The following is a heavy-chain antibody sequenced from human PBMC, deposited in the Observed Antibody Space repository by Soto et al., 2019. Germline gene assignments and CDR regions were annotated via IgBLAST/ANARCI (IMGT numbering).Heavy chain of an antibody. Sequence: QVQLVESGGGVVQPGRSLRLSCAASGFTFSSYAMHWVRQAPGKGLEWVAVISYDGSNKYYADSVKGRFTISRDNSKNTLYLQVNRLRAEDTAVYYCARDPAPVASTRLDYWGQGTLVTVSS. D-gene: IGHD2-15*01. CDR2: ISYDGSNK. V-gene: IGHV3-30-3*01. CDR3: ARDPAPVASTRLDY. J-gene: IGHJ4*02. CDR1: GFTFSSYA.